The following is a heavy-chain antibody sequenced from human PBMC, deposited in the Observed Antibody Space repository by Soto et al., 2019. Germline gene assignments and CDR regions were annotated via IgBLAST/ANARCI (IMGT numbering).Heavy chain of an antibody. CDR2: ISYDGSNK. J-gene: IGHJ6*02. Sequence: QVQLVESGGGVVQPGRSLRLSCAASGFTFSSYGMHWVRQAPGKGLEWVAVISYDGSNKYYADSVKGRFTIFRDNSKNTLYLQMNSLRAEDTAVYYCAKDQYGSGSYCMDVWGQGTTVTVSS. CDR1: GFTFSSYG. V-gene: IGHV3-30*18. D-gene: IGHD3-10*01. CDR3: AKDQYGSGSYCMDV.